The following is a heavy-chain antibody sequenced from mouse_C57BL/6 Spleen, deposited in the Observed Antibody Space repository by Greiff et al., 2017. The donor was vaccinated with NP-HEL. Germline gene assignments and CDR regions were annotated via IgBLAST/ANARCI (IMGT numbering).Heavy chain of an antibody. Sequence: QVHVKQSGAELVRPGASVTLSCKASGYTFTDYEMHWVKQTPVHGLEWIGAIDPETGGTAYNQKFKGKAILTADKSSSTAYMELRSLTSEDSAVYYCTRGGYYGSSYGFDYWGQGTTLTVSS. J-gene: IGHJ2*01. CDR2: IDPETGGT. D-gene: IGHD1-1*01. CDR3: TRGGYYGSSYGFDY. V-gene: IGHV1-15*01. CDR1: GYTFTDYE.